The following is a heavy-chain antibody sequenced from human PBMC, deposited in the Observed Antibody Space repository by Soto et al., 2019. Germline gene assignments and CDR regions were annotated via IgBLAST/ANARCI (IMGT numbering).Heavy chain of an antibody. CDR2: ISSSGSNI. J-gene: IGHJ4*02. CDR3: ARQIYDSDTGPNFQYYFDS. Sequence: PGGSLRLSCAASGFTFSNYEMNWVRQAPGKGLEWVSYISSSGSNIYYADSVKGRFTVSRDNAKNSLNLQMNSLRASDTAMYYCARQIYDSDTGPNFQYYFDSWGQGTPVTVSS. CDR1: GFTFSNYE. D-gene: IGHD3-22*01. V-gene: IGHV3-48*03.